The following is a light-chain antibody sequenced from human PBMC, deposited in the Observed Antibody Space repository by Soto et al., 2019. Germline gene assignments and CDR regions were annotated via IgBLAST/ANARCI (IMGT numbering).Light chain of an antibody. J-gene: IGLJ2*01. CDR3: SSYAGSNILVV. CDR2: EVS. Sequence: QSALTQPPSASGSPGQSVTISCTGTSSDVGGYNYVSWYQQHPGKAPKLMIYEVSKRPSGVPDRFSGSKSGNTASLTVSGLQAEDEADYYCSSYAGSNILVVLGGGTKVTVL. V-gene: IGLV2-8*01. CDR1: SSDVGGYNY.